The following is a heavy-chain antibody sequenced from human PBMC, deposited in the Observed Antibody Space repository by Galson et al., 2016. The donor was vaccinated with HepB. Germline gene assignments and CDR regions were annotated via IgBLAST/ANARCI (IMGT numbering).Heavy chain of an antibody. CDR2: IAVGSGDT. V-gene: IGHV1-18*01. J-gene: IGHJ4*02. Sequence: WIAVGSGDTSYAQKFQDRVTLTTDTSTSTVYMELRSLRFDDTAVYYCARGAGSFYDSPFDSWGQGTLVTVSS. D-gene: IGHD5/OR15-5a*01. CDR3: ARGAGSFYDSPFDS.